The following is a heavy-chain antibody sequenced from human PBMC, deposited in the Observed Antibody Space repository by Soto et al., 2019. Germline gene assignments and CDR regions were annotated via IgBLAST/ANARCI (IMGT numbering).Heavy chain of an antibody. CDR1: GGSFRNYG. D-gene: IGHD3-9*01. J-gene: IGHJ6*02. Sequence: VQLVQSGAEVKKPGSSVRVSCKVSGGSFRNYGITWVRQSPGQGLEWMGGIMPVFGTAVYAQKFQGRVTRSADEFTTTASLELSSLSSDDTAVYFCARARDYDLLTAREYALDVWGQGTTVTV. CDR3: ARARDYDLLTAREYALDV. CDR2: IMPVFGTA. V-gene: IGHV1-69*01.